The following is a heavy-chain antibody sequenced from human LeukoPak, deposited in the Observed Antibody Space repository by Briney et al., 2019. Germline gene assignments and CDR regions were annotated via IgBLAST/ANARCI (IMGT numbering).Heavy chain of an antibody. CDR2: ISYDGSNK. D-gene: IGHD2-2*02. V-gene: IGHV3-30*01. Sequence: GRSLRLSCAASGFTFSTYAMHWVRQAPGKGLEWVAVISYDGSNKYYADSVKGRFTISRDNSKNTLYLQMNSLRAEDTAVYYCARGGGYCSSTSCYKADYYMDVWGKGTTVTVSS. CDR1: GFTFSTYA. J-gene: IGHJ6*03. CDR3: ARGGGYCSSTSCYKADYYMDV.